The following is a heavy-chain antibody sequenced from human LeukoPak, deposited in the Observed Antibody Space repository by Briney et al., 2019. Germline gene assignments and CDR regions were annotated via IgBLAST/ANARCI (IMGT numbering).Heavy chain of an antibody. J-gene: IGHJ4*02. V-gene: IGHV3-7*01. D-gene: IGHD6-19*01. CDR2: IKQDGSEK. CDR3: ARDQGESIAVAGNFDY. Sequence: PGGSLRLSCAASGFTFSSYWMSWVRQAPGKGLEWVANIKQDGSEKYYVDSVKGRFTISRDNAKNSLYLQMNSLRAEDTAVYYCARDQGESIAVAGNFDYWGQGTLVTVSS. CDR1: GFTFSSYW.